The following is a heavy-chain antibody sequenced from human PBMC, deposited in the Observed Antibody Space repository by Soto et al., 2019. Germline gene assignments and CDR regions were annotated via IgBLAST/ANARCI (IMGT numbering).Heavy chain of an antibody. CDR2: IIPIFGTA. V-gene: IGHV1-69*13. J-gene: IGHJ4*02. CDR1: GGTFGSYA. D-gene: IGHD6-19*01. CDR3: SRAKAVAGGETAPMDY. Sequence: SVKVSCKASGGTFGSYAISWVRQAHGQGLEWMGGIIPIFGTANYAQKFQGRVTITADESTSTAYMELSSLRSEDTAVYYCSRAKAVAGGETAPMDYWGQGTLVTVSS.